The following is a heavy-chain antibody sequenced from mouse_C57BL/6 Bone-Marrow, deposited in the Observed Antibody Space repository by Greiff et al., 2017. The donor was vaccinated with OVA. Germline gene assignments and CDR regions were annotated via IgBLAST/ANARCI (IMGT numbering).Heavy chain of an antibody. D-gene: IGHD2-4*01. Sequence: QVTLKVSGPGILQPSQTLSLTCSFSGFSLSTFGMGVGWIRQPSGKGLEWLAHIWWDDDTYYNPAMKRRLTTSKAHSKNQVFLKIANVYTADTATYYCARSPCDYDPPFAYWGQGTLVTVSA. CDR3: ARSPCDYDPPFAY. V-gene: IGHV8-8*01. CDR2: IWWDDDT. CDR1: GFSLSTFGMG. J-gene: IGHJ3*01.